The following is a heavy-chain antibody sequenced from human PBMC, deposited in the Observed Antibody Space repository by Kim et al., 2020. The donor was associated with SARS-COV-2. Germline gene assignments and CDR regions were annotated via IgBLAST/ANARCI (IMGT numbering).Heavy chain of an antibody. CDR2: ISSSGNTK. Sequence: GGSLRLSCAASGFTFSDDYMSWIRQAPGKGLEWVSYISSSGNTKYYAGSVKGRFTISRDNAKKTLYLQMNSLRAEDTAVYYCARYGSSLPVGDCWGQGAL. J-gene: IGHJ4*02. CDR3: ARYGSSLPVGDC. D-gene: IGHD3-10*01. CDR1: GFTFSDDY. V-gene: IGHV3-11*01.